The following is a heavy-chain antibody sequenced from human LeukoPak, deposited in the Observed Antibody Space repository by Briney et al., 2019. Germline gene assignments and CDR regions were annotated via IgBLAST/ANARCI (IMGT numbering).Heavy chain of an antibody. J-gene: IGHJ4*02. CDR3: ARGKLYGGNDPYYFDY. V-gene: IGHV4-30-4*08. Sequence: KPSETLSLTCTVSGGSISSGDYYWSWIRQPPGKGLEWIGYIYYSGSTYYNPSLKSRVTISVDTSKNQFSLKLSSVTAADTAVYYCARGKLYGGNDPYYFDYWGQGTLVTVSS. CDR1: GGSISSGDYY. CDR2: IYYSGST. D-gene: IGHD4-23*01.